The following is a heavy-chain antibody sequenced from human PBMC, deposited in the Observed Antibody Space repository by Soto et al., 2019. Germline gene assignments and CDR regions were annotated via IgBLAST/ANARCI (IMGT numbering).Heavy chain of an antibody. V-gene: IGHV6-1*01. CDR3: AREVDTKKCLPVGLLDP. CDR2: TYYRSKWYN. Sequence: SQTLSLTCAISGDSVSSNSAAWTWIRQSPSRGLEWLGRTYYRSKWYNDYAVSVKSRITINADTSRNHFSLHLNSVTPADAAVYYCAREVDTKKCLPVGLLDPWGQGTLVTVSS. J-gene: IGHJ5*02. D-gene: IGHD2-8*01. CDR1: GDSVSSNSAA.